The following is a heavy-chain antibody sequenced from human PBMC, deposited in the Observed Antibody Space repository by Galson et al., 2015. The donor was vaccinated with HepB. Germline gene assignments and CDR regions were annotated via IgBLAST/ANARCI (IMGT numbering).Heavy chain of an antibody. J-gene: IGHJ4*02. CDR2: IYYSGST. CDR1: GGSISSSSYY. D-gene: IGHD5-18*01. Sequence: ETLSLTCTVSGGSISSSSYYWGWIRQPPGKGLEWIGSIYYSGSTYYNPSLKSRVTISVDTSKNQFSLKLSSVTAADTAVYYCARLGYSRDYWGQGTLVTVSS. V-gene: IGHV4-39*01. CDR3: ARLGYSRDY.